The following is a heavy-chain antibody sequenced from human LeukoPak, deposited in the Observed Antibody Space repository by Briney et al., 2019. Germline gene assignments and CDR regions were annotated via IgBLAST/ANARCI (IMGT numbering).Heavy chain of an antibody. D-gene: IGHD5-24*01. V-gene: IGHV3-23*01. CDR3: AKDDAWLQYND. J-gene: IGHJ4*02. Sequence: PGGSLRLSCVGSGFTFSSSWMSWVRQAPGKGLEWVSAISGSGGSTYYADSVKGRFTISRDNSKNTLYLQINSLRDEDTAVYYCAKDDAWLQYNDWGQGTLVTVSS. CDR1: GFTFSSSW. CDR2: ISGSGGST.